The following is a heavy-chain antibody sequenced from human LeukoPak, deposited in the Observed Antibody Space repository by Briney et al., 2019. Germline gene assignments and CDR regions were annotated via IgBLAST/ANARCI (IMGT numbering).Heavy chain of an antibody. V-gene: IGHV3-48*01. Sequence: PGGSLRLSCAASGLTFSSYWMSWVRQAPGKGLEWVSYISSSSSTIYYADSVKGRFTISRDNAKNSLYLQMNSLRAEDTAVYYCARDGSLFWSGFNQDWGQGTLVTVSS. J-gene: IGHJ4*02. CDR1: GLTFSSYW. CDR2: ISSSSSTI. D-gene: IGHD3-3*01. CDR3: ARDGSLFWSGFNQD.